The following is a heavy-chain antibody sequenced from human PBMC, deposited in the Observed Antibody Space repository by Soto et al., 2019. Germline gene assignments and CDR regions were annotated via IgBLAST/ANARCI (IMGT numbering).Heavy chain of an antibody. CDR2: IIPIFGTA. CDR1: AGTFSIYA. V-gene: IGHV1-69*01. J-gene: IGHJ5*02. CDR3: ARGGNDSGGYYFPFDP. D-gene: IGHD3-22*01. Sequence: CGAAAGTFSIYAISWARQATGQGLEWMGGIIPIFGTANYAQKFQGRVTITADESTSTAYMELSSLRSEDTAVYYCARGGNDSGGYYFPFDPWGQGTLVTVS.